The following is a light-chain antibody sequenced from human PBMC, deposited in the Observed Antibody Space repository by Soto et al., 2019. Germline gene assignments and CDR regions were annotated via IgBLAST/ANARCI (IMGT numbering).Light chain of an antibody. CDR2: DVS. V-gene: IGLV2-11*01. J-gene: IGLJ2*01. CDR1: SSDVXXYNF. CDR3: CSYAGSYTL. Sequence: QSALTQPRSVSGSPGQSVTISCTGTSSDVXXYNFVSWYQQNPGKVPKLIIYDVSQRPSGVPDRXSGSXXGNTASLTISGLQAEDEADYYCCSYAGSYTLFGGGTKVTVL.